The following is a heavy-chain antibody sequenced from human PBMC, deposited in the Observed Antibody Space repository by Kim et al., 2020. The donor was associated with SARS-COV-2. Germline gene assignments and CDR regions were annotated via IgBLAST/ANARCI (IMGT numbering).Heavy chain of an antibody. CDR1: GFIFSSSS. CDR3: ARGPFSYPSHRYFDS. V-gene: IGHV3-48*02. D-gene: IGHD3-10*01. Sequence: GGSLRLSCAASGFIFSSSSMNWVRQAPGKGLEWLSHISTSNAIFYADSVKGRFTTSRDNARNSLYLEMNSLRDEDTAVYYCARGPFSYPSHRYFDSWGQGTLVTVSS. CDR2: ISTSNAI. J-gene: IGHJ4*02.